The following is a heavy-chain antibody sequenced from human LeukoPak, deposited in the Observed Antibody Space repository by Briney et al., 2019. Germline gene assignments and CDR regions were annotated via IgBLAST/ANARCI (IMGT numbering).Heavy chain of an antibody. CDR3: ARRYSSGFTYYFDY. CDR1: GGSISSSSYY. V-gene: IGHV4-39*07. J-gene: IGHJ4*02. D-gene: IGHD6-19*01. Sequence: SETLSLTCTVSGGSISSSSYYWGWIRQPPGKGLEWIGSIYYSGSTYYNPSLKSRVTISVDTSKNQFSLKLSSVTAADTAVYYCARRYSSGFTYYFDYWGQGTLVTVSS. CDR2: IYYSGST.